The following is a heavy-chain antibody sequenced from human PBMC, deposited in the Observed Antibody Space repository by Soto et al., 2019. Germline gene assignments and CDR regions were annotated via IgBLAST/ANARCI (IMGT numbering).Heavy chain of an antibody. CDR1: GGSISSYY. Sequence: PSETLSLTCTVSGGSISSYYWSWIRQPPGKGLEWIGYIYYSGSTYYNPSLKSRVTISVDTSKNQFSLKLSSVTAADTAVYFCARDREYYYDSSGLPRRYYYGMDVRGQGTTVTVSS. V-gene: IGHV4-59*12. J-gene: IGHJ6*02. CDR2: IYYSGST. CDR3: ARDREYYYDSSGLPRRYYYGMDV. D-gene: IGHD3-22*01.